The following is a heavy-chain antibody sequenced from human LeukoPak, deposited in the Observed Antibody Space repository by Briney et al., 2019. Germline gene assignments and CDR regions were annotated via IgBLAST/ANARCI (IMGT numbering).Heavy chain of an antibody. CDR3: AKDRRLASFDY. V-gene: IGHV3-23*01. CDR2: ITGRGEST. Sequence: GGSLRHSCAASGFTFSSYAMSWVRQAPGKGLEWVSGITGRGESTYYADSVKGRFTISRDNSKNTLYLQMNSLRAGDTAIYYCAKDRRLASFDYGGQGTLVTVSS. D-gene: IGHD6-25*01. CDR1: GFTFSSYA. J-gene: IGHJ4*02.